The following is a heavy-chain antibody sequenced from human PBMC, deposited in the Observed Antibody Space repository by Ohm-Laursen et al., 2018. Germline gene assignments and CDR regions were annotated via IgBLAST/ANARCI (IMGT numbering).Heavy chain of an antibody. J-gene: IGHJ4*02. CDR2: ISAYNGNT. Sequence: ASVKVSCKASGYTFTSYGISWVRQAPGQGLEWMGWISAYNGNTNYAQKLQGRVTMTTDTSTSTAYMELRSLRSDDTAVYYCARDSRWRGTVTTFDYWGQGTLVTVSS. CDR1: GYTFTSYG. CDR3: ARDSRWRGTVTTFDY. D-gene: IGHD4-17*01. V-gene: IGHV1-18*01.